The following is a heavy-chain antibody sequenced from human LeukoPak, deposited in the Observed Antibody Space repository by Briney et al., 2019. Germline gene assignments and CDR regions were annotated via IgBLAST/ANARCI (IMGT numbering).Heavy chain of an antibody. Sequence: SWGSLRLSCAASGFTFSSYAMSWVRQAPGKGLEWVSAISGSGGSTYYADSVKGRFTISRDNSKNTLYLQMNSLRAEDTAVYYCAKVSAAAGTSYYYYGMDVWGQGTTVTVSS. V-gene: IGHV3-23*01. J-gene: IGHJ6*02. CDR1: GFTFSSYA. D-gene: IGHD6-13*01. CDR2: ISGSGGST. CDR3: AKVSAAAGTSYYYYGMDV.